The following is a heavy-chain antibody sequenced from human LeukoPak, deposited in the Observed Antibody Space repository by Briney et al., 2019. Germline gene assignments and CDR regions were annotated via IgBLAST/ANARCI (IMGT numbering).Heavy chain of an antibody. J-gene: IGHJ5*02. V-gene: IGHV4-59*01. Sequence: PSETLSLTCTVSGGSISSYYWSWIRQPPGKGLEWIGYIYYSGSTNYNPSLKSRVTIPVDTSKNQFSLKLSSVTAADTAVYYCARDGWFGELLPWGQGTLVTVSS. D-gene: IGHD3-10*01. CDR3: ARDGWFGELLP. CDR1: GGSISSYY. CDR2: IYYSGST.